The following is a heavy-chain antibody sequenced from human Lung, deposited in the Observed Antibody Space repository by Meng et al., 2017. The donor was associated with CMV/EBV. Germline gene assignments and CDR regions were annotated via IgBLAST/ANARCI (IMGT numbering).Heavy chain of an antibody. D-gene: IGHD3-3*01. CDR1: GFSLTPTGVS. CDR3: VHNSDFWSGYHAVDY. Sequence: QITLKESGPTLVNPTQTLTLTCTFSGFSLTPTGVSVGWVRQPPGKALEWLALIYWDDDKRYSPSLRDRLAITKDTSKNQVVLKMTNMYPVDTATVYCVHNSDFWSGYHAVDYWGQGTLVTVSS. V-gene: IGHV2-5*02. J-gene: IGHJ4*02. CDR2: IYWDDDK.